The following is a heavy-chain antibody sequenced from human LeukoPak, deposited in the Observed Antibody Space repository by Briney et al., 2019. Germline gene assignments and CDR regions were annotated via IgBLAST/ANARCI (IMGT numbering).Heavy chain of an antibody. CDR2: IYYSGST. J-gene: IGHJ4*02. CDR1: GGSISSCRYY. Sequence: SETLSLTCTVSGGSISSCRYYWGWIRQPPGKGLEGIGSIYYSGSTYYNPSLKSRVTIAVDKSKNQFSLKLSSVTAADTAVYYCARASHDYGDYSHFDYWGQGTLVTVSS. CDR3: ARASHDYGDYSHFDY. D-gene: IGHD4-17*01. V-gene: IGHV4-39*07.